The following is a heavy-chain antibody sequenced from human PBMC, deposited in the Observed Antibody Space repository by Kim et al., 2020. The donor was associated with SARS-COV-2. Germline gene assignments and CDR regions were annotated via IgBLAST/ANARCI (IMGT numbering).Heavy chain of an antibody. CDR3: ARLSGWYLPFDY. V-gene: IGHV3-74*01. J-gene: IGHJ4*02. D-gene: IGHD6-19*01. CDR1: GFTFNNYR. Sequence: GGSLRLSCAASGFTFNNYRMHWVRQAPGKGLMWVSHIDSDGSGTNYADSVKGRFTISRDNAKNTLYLQMSSLRAEDTAVYYCARLSGWYLPFDYWGQGALLTVSS. CDR2: IDSDGSGT.